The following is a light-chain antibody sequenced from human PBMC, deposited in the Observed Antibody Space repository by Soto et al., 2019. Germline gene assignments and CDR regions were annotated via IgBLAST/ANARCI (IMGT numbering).Light chain of an antibody. CDR1: QSVTNW. V-gene: IGKV1-5*01. CDR2: DAS. Sequence: DIQMTQSPSTLSASVGDRVTITCRASQSVTNWLAWYQQKPGKAPNLLIYDASRLQSGIPLRFSGSGSGTEFTLTISSLQPDDFATYYCQQYTTYPYTFGQGTKLEIK. J-gene: IGKJ2*01. CDR3: QQYTTYPYT.